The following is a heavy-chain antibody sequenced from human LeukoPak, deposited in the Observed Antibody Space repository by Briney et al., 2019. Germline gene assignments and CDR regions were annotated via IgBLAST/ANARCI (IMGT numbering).Heavy chain of an antibody. D-gene: IGHD2-15*01. CDR1: GFTFSSYA. J-gene: IGHJ4*02. CDR2: ISSNGGST. V-gene: IGHV3-64D*06. Sequence: EGSLRLSCSASGFTFSSYAMHWVRQAPGKGLEYVSAISSNGGSTYYADSVKGRFTISRDNSKNTLYLQMSSLRAEDTAVYYCVRPLGYCSGGSCYSAFDYWGQGTLVTVSS. CDR3: VRPLGYCSGGSCYSAFDY.